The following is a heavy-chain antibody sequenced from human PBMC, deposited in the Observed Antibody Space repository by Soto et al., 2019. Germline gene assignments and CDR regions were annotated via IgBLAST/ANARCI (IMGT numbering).Heavy chain of an antibody. CDR1: GGSISSYY. Sequence: SETLSLTCTVSGGSISSYYWSWIRQPPGKGLEWIGYIYYSGSTNYNPSLKSRVTISVDTSKNQFSLKLSSVTAADTAVYYCARFLRTPSRYPYYFDYWGQGTLVTLSS. V-gene: IGHV4-59*01. CDR3: ARFLRTPSRYPYYFDY. J-gene: IGHJ4*02. CDR2: IYYSGST. D-gene: IGHD1-26*01.